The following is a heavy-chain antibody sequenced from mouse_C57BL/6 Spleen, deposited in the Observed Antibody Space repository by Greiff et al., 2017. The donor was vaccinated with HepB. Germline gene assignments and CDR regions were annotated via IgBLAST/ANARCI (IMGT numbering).Heavy chain of an antibody. CDR2: IYPGSGNT. CDR3: ARSPSSGYGWFAY. J-gene: IGHJ3*01. CDR1: GYTFTDYY. D-gene: IGHD3-2*02. V-gene: IGHV1-76*01. Sequence: VQLQQSGAELVRPGASVKLSCKASGYTFTDYYINWVKQRPGQGLEWIARIYPGSGNTYYNEKFKGKATLTAEKSSSTAYMQLSSLTSEDSAVYFCARSPSSGYGWFAYWGQGTLVTVSA.